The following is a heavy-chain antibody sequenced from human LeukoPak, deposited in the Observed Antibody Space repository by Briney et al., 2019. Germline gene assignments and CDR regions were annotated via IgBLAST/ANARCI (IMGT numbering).Heavy chain of an antibody. CDR3: AKDLTSVYVAFNI. Sequence: GGSLRLSCAASGFTFDEYAIHWVRQAPGKGLEWVSLISGDGVRTFYTDSVKGRFTISRDNSKNSLYLQMNSLRTEDTALYYCAKDLTSVYVAFNIWGQGTMVTVSS. CDR2: ISGDGVRT. D-gene: IGHD3-10*02. V-gene: IGHV3-43*02. CDR1: GFTFDEYA. J-gene: IGHJ3*02.